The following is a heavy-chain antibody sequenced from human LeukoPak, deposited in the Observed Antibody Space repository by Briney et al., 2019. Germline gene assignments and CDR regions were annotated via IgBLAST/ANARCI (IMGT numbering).Heavy chain of an antibody. CDR2: IYYSGST. V-gene: IGHV4-39*01. CDR3: ARQVTMIVDY. CDR1: GGSISSSSYY. J-gene: IGHJ4*02. Sequence: KPSETLSLTCTVSGGSISSSSYYWGWIRQPPGKGLEWIGSIYYSGSTYYNPSLKSRVTISVDTSKNQFSLKLSSVTAADTAVYYCARQVTMIVDYWGQGTLVTVSS. D-gene: IGHD3-22*01.